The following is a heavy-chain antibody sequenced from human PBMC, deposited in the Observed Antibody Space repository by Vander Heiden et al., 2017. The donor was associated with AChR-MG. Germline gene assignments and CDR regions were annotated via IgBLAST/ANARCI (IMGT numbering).Heavy chain of an antibody. CDR1: GFTFSSYA. D-gene: IGHD3-9*01. CDR2: ISYDGTNK. J-gene: IGHJ3*02. V-gene: IGHV3-30-3*01. Sequence: QVQLVESGGGVVQPGRSLRLSCAASGFTFSSYAMHWVRQAPGKGLEWVAVISYDGTNKYYADSVKGRFTISRDNSKNTLFLQMNSLRGAETAVYYCARGVDVLFWVLPDAFDI. CDR3: ARGVDVLFWVLPDAFDI.